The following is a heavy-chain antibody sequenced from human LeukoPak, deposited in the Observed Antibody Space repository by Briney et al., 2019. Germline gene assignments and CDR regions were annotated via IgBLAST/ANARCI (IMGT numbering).Heavy chain of an antibody. V-gene: IGHV2-70*11. CDR1: GFSLSTSGMC. CDR2: IDWDDDK. Sequence: SGPTLVNPTQTLTLTCTFSGFSLSTSGMCVSWIRQPPGKALEWLARIDWDDDKYYSTSLETRLTISKDTSKNQVVLTMTNMDPVDTATYYCARMMGMVRGGTGYNWFDPWGQGTLVTVSS. J-gene: IGHJ5*02. CDR3: ARMMGMVRGGTGYNWFDP. D-gene: IGHD3-10*01.